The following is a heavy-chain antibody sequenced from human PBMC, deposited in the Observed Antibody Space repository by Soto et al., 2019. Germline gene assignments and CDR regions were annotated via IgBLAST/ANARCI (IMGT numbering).Heavy chain of an antibody. CDR2: IYYSGNT. CDR1: GVYLSPYY. J-gene: IGHJ5*02. V-gene: IGHV4-59*01. CDR3: ERESAGSGKNNWFDP. Sequence: SETLSLTCTFSGVYLSPYYLILIRQPPGKGLEWIGYIYYSGNTYYNPSLKSRVTMSVDTSRNQLLLQLNSVTAADTAVYYCERESAGSGKNNWFDPWGQGTLVTVSS. D-gene: IGHD3-10*01.